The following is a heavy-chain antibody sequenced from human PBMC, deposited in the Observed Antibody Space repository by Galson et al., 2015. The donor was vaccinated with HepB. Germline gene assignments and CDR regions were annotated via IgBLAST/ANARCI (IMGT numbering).Heavy chain of an antibody. CDR1: GFTFRSYI. J-gene: IGHJ6*03. V-gene: IGHV3-21*01. Sequence: SLRLSCAASGFTFRSYIINWVRQAPGKGLEWVSSIRSSSTYIYYADSVKGRFTISRDKAKNSVYLQMNSLRGEDTAVYYCAREWGGYSYYMDVGGKGTTVTVSS. CDR3: AREWGGYSYYMDV. CDR2: IRSSSTYI. D-gene: IGHD3-16*01.